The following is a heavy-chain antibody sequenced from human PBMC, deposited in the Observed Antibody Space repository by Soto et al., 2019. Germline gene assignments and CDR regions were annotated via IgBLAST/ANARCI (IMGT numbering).Heavy chain of an antibody. CDR2: IWHDGSNK. V-gene: IGHV3-33*01. J-gene: IGHJ4*02. CDR1: GFTFSSYT. D-gene: IGHD3-22*01. Sequence: GGSLRLSCAASGFTFSSYTMHWVRQTPGKGLEWLAVIWHDGSNKYYADSVKGRFTISRDNSKNTLYLQMNSLRAEDTAVYYCARDYYKYYDSSGYYRSPAYWGQGTLVTVSS. CDR3: ARDYYKYYDSSGYYRSPAY.